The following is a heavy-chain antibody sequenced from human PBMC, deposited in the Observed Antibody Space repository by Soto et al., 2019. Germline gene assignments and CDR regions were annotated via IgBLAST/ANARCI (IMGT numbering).Heavy chain of an antibody. CDR1: GFTFSNYA. CDR2: VTGRSSST. J-gene: IGHJ3*02. CDR3: TKHLPSKKNHRRWADAFHI. V-gene: IGHV3-23*01. Sequence: EVRLLESGGGLVQPGGSLRLSCVASGFTFSNYAMSWVRQAPGKGLEWVSVVTGRSSSTYYADSVEGRFIISRDNSSNTLFLQMNSLGADDTAVYYCTKHLPSKKNHRRWADAFHIWGQGTILTVSS. D-gene: IGHD3-16*01.